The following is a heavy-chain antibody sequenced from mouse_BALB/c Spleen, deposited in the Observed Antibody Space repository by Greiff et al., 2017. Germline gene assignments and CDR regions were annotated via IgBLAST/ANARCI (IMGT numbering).Heavy chain of an antibody. Sequence: VHVKQSGPELVKPGASVKISCKASGYSFTGYFMNWVMQSHGKSLEWIGRINPYNGDTFYNQKFKGKATLTVDKSSSTAHMELRSLASEDSAVYYCARITTGGDYAMDYWGQGTSVTVSS. CDR2: INPYNGDT. D-gene: IGHD1-1*01. J-gene: IGHJ4*01. CDR1: GYSFTGYF. CDR3: ARITTGGDYAMDY. V-gene: IGHV1-20*02.